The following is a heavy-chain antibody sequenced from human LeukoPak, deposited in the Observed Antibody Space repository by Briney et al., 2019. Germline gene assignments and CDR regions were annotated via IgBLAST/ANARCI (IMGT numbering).Heavy chain of an antibody. CDR2: IWSSGSHM. V-gene: IGHV3-21*06. D-gene: IGHD6-6*01. CDR1: GFTFRNYN. Sequence: PGGSLRLSCAASGFTFRNYNMNWVRQAPGKGLEWVSSIWSSGSHMYYADSVRGRFTISRDNAKNSLYLQVTSLRAEYTAVYYCARAGGYSGSDFDCWGQGTLVTVSS. J-gene: IGHJ4*02. CDR3: ARAGGYSGSDFDC.